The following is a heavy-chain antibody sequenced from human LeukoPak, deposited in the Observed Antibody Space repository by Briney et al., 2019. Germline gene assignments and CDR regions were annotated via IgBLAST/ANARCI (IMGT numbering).Heavy chain of an antibody. V-gene: IGHV3-30*02. CDR1: GFAFRNYG. J-gene: IGHJ4*02. CDR2: IWYDGSNK. Sequence: GGSLRLSCAASGFAFRNYGMHWVRQAPGKGLEWVALIWYDGSNKYYTDSVKGRFTISRDNSKNMLYLQMNSLRTEDTAVYYCATLRSDSSGWYYFDYWGQGTLVTVSS. CDR3: ATLRSDSSGWYYFDY. D-gene: IGHD6-19*01.